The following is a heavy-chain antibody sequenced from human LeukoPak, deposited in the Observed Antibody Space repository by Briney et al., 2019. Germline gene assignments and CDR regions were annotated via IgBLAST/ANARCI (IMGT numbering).Heavy chain of an antibody. CDR3: AIDTNSWYKYCDP. V-gene: IGHV1-8*01. CDR1: GYTFINFD. CDR2: MNPSSGNT. J-gene: IGHJ5*02. D-gene: IGHD1-1*01. Sequence: GASVKVSCKASGYTFINFDINWVRQATGQGLEWMGWMNPSSGNTGYAQKFQGRVTMTRNTSISTAYMELSSLRSEDTAVYYCAIDTNSWYKYCDPWGQGTLVSVSS.